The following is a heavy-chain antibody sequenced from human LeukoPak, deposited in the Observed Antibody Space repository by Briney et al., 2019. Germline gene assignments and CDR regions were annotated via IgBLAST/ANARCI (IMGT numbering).Heavy chain of an antibody. CDR2: ISAYNGNT. J-gene: IGHJ4*02. D-gene: IGHD3-3*01. Sequence: GASVKVSCKASGYTFTSYGISWVRQAPGQGLEWMGWISAYNGNTNYAQKLQGRVTMTTDTSTSTAYMELRSLRSDDTAVYYCARDLERDFWSGYPPFDYWGQGTLVTVSS. CDR3: ARDLERDFWSGYPPFDY. V-gene: IGHV1-18*01. CDR1: GYTFTSYG.